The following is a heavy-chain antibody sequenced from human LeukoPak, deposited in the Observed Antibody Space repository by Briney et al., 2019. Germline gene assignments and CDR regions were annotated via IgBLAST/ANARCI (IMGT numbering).Heavy chain of an antibody. Sequence: GGSLRLSCVASGFTVSTNYMSWVRQPPGKGLEWVSVIHTGGSIFHADYVKGRFTISRDNSKNTVYLQMNSLRAEDTAVYYCARVDGYYGSGSWFDPWGQGTLVTVSS. J-gene: IGHJ5*02. CDR2: IHTGGSI. D-gene: IGHD3-10*01. CDR1: GFTVSTNY. V-gene: IGHV3-66*01. CDR3: ARVDGYYGSGSWFDP.